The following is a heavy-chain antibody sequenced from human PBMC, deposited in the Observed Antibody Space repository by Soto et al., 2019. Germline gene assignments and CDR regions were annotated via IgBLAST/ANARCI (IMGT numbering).Heavy chain of an antibody. D-gene: IGHD4-4*01. Sequence: EVQLVESGGGLVQPGGSLTLSCAASGFTFSTSAMSWVRQAPGKGLEWVSAISGTGATTLYADSVEGRFSISRDNFRNMLDLQMNSLRVEDTAVYYCAKQTITSGMKYFDPWGQGALVTVSS. CDR1: GFTFSTSA. CDR2: ISGTGATT. J-gene: IGHJ5*02. CDR3: AKQTITSGMKYFDP. V-gene: IGHV3-23*04.